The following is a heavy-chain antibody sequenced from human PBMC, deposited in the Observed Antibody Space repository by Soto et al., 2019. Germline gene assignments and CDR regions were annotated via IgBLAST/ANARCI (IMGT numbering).Heavy chain of an antibody. D-gene: IGHD1-26*01. J-gene: IGHJ4*02. CDR2: IYYSGST. CDR3: ARRMLGFIEGRRPRKYFDY. Sequence: SETLSLTCTVSGGSISSSSYYWGWIRQPPGKGLEWIGSIYYSGSTHYNPSLKSRVTISVDTSKNQFSLKLSSVTAADTAIYYCARRMLGFIEGRRPRKYFDYWGQGNLVTVSS. CDR1: GGSISSSSYY. V-gene: IGHV4-39*01.